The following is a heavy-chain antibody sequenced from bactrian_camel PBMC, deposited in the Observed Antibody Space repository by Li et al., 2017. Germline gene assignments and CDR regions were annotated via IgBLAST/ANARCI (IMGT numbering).Heavy chain of an antibody. CDR2: IYTNGGRT. V-gene: IGHV3-3*01. Sequence: HVQLVESGGSSVQAGGSLRLSCVISGNTYSRYCLGWFRQAPGKEREAVAAIYTNGGRTYYADPVKGRFTITRDKAENTVYLQMSSLKPEDTAMYYCAADSRWSSYGFVQFSREFEFKYRGQGTQVTVS. D-gene: IGHD3*01. J-gene: IGHJ4*01. CDR1: GNTYSRYC.